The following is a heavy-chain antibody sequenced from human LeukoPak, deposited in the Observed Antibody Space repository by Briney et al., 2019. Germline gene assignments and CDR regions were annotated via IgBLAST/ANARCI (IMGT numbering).Heavy chain of an antibody. J-gene: IGHJ6*02. V-gene: IGHV1-3*01. Sequence: GASVKVSCKASGYTFTSYAMHWVRQAPGQRLEWMGWINAGNGNTKYSQKFQGRVTITRDTSASTAYMELSSLRSEDTAVYYCARDMVPSSGSYGATHYYYGMDVWGQGTTVTVSS. CDR1: GYTFTSYA. CDR3: ARDMVPSSGSYGATHYYYGMDV. CDR2: INAGNGNT. D-gene: IGHD3-10*01.